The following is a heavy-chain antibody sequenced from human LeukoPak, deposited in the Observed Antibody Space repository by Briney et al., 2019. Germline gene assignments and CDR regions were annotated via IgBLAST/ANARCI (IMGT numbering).Heavy chain of an antibody. V-gene: IGHV4-39*01. J-gene: IGHJ4*02. CDR3: ARLKAARILDY. Sequence: SETLSLTCTVSGGSISSSSYYWGWIRQPPGKGLEWIGSIYYSGSTYYNPSLKSRVTISVDTSKNQFSLKLSSVTAADTAVYYCARLKAARILDYWGQGTLVTVSS. D-gene: IGHD6-13*01. CDR2: IYYSGST. CDR1: GGSISSSSYY.